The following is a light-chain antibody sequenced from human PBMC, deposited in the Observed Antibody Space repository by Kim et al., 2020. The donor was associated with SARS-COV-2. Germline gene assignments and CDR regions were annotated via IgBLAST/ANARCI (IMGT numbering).Light chain of an antibody. J-gene: IGLJ2*01. Sequence: QSITISCTGTSSDVGSYNLVSWYQQHPGKAPKLMIYEVSKRPSGVSNRFSGSKSGNTASLTISGLQAEDEADYYCCSYAGSSIHVVFGGGTKLTVL. V-gene: IGLV2-23*02. CDR2: EVS. CDR3: CSYAGSSIHVV. CDR1: SSDVGSYNL.